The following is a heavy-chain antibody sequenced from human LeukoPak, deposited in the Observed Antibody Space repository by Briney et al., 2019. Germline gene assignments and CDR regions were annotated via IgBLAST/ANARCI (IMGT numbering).Heavy chain of an antibody. J-gene: IGHJ4*02. V-gene: IGHV3-15*05. D-gene: IGHD1-14*01. CDR2: IKTKSQGGTT. CDR1: GLSFSKAW. CDR3: AVGLGKTDTDY. Sequence: GGSLRLSCAASGLSFSKAWMNWVLQAPGKGLEWVARIKTKSQGGTTDYAALVKGRFAISRDDSENRVYLQMNSLKSEDTAVYYRAVGLGKTDTDYWGQGTLVTVSS.